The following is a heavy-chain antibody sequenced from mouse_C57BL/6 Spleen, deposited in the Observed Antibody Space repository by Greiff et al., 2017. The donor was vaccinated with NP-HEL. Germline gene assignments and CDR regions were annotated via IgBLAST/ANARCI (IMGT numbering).Heavy chain of an antibody. CDR3: ARGPPNDGYYGFAY. CDR2: IDPSDSET. Sequence: VQLQQPGAELVRPGSSVKLSCKASGYTFTSYWMHWVKQRPIQGLEWIGNIDPSDSETHYNQKFKDKATLTVDKSSSTAYMQLSSLTSEDSAVYYCARGPPNDGYYGFAYWGQGTLVTVSA. J-gene: IGHJ3*01. CDR1: GYTFTSYW. D-gene: IGHD2-3*01. V-gene: IGHV1-52*01.